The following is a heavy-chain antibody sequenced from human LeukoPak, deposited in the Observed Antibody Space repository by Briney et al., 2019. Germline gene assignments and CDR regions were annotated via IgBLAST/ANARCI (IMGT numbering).Heavy chain of an antibody. CDR3: ARVVKYSYGANYFDY. CDR1: GGSFSGYH. V-gene: IGHV4-34*01. J-gene: IGHJ4*02. CDR2: INHSGST. Sequence: PSETESLTCAVYGGSFSGYHWSWIRQPPGKGLEWIGEINHSGSTNYNPSLKSRVIISVDTSKNQFSLKLSSVTAADTAVYYCARVVKYSYGANYFDYWGQGTLITVSS. D-gene: IGHD5-18*01.